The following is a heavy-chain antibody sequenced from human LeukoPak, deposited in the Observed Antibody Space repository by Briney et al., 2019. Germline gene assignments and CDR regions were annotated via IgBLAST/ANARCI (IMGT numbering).Heavy chain of an antibody. CDR1: GGPISSYY. V-gene: IGHV4-59*08. CDR3: ARHDGGAAAGVYYYYGMDV. CDR2: IYYSGST. D-gene: IGHD6-13*01. Sequence: SETLSLTCTVSGGPISSYYWSWIRQPPGKGLEWIGYIYYSGSTNYNPSLKSRVTISVDTSKNQFSLKLSSVTAADTAVYYCARHDGGAAAGVYYYYGMDVWGQGTTVTVSS. J-gene: IGHJ6*02.